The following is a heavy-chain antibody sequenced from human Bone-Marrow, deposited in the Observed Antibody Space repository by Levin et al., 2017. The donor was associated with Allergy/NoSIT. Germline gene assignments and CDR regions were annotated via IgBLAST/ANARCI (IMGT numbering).Heavy chain of an antibody. CDR2: IKTHSDGGAT. Sequence: GGSLRLSCAASGFTFTNAWMSWVRRAPGKGLQWVGRIKTHSDGGATDYAAPVKGRFTISRDDSKTTVYLHMNSLNTEDTALYYCVTDRSGYSYGYGDGFDVWGQGTMVTVSS. CDR1: GFTFTNAW. CDR3: VTDRSGYSYGYGDGFDV. D-gene: IGHD5-18*01. J-gene: IGHJ3*01. V-gene: IGHV3-15*01.